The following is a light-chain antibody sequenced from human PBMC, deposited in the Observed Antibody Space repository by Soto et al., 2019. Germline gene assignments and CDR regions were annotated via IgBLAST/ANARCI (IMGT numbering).Light chain of an antibody. Sequence: SALTQPASVSGSPGQSITISCTGTNSDVGTYNHVSWYQQHPDKAPQLIIYEVSNRPSGLSNRFSASKSGNTASLTISGLQAEDEADYYCCSYTTSSTLVFGTGTKLTVL. CDR1: NSDVGTYNH. J-gene: IGLJ1*01. V-gene: IGLV2-14*01. CDR2: EVS. CDR3: CSYTTSSTLV.